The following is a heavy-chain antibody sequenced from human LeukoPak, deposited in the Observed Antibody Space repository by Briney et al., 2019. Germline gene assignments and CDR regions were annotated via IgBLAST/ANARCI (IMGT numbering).Heavy chain of an antibody. CDR1: GFTFSSYA. Sequence: PGGSLRLSCAASGFTFSSYAMSWVRQAPGKGLEWVSAISGSGGSTYYADSVKGRFTISRDNSKNTLYLQMNSLRAEDTAVYYCAKDLFADIVATITFPDYWGQGTLVTVSS. J-gene: IGHJ4*02. V-gene: IGHV3-23*01. CDR2: ISGSGGST. CDR3: AKDLFADIVATITFPDY. D-gene: IGHD5-12*01.